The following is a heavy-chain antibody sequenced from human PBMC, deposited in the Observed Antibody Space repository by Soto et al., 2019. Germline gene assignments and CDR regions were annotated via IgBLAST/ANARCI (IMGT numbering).Heavy chain of an antibody. D-gene: IGHD6-13*01. V-gene: IGHV5-51*01. CDR2: IYPGDSDT. Sequence: PGESLKISCKGSGYSFTSYWIGWVRQIPGKGLEWMGIIYPGDSDTRYSPSFQGQVTISADKSISTAYLQWSSLKASDTAMYYCARQAKGAAGPLGAFDIWGQGTMVTVSS. CDR3: ARQAKGAAGPLGAFDI. J-gene: IGHJ3*02. CDR1: GYSFTSYW.